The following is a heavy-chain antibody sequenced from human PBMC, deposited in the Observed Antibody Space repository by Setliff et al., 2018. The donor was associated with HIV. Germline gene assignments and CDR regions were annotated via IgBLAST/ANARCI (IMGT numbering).Heavy chain of an antibody. Sequence: GESLKISCKALDYTFTTYWIAWVRQMPGEGLEWMGIIYPDDSDIRYKPSFQNQITISADKSIATAYLQINNLKASDTATYYCARRDGRSMNAFEIWGPGTMVTVSS. CDR1: DYTFTTYW. D-gene: IGHD6-13*01. J-gene: IGHJ3*02. CDR2: IYPDDSDI. V-gene: IGHV5-51*01. CDR3: ARRDGRSMNAFEI.